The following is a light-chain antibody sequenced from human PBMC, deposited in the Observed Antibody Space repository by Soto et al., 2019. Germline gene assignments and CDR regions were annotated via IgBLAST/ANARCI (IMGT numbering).Light chain of an antibody. CDR1: QGISTF. V-gene: IGKV1-9*01. J-gene: IGKJ4*01. Sequence: DIQLTQSPSFMSASVGYRVTITCRASQGISTFLAWYQQHPGTAPKRLIYDASNLQSGVPSRFSGSGSGTEFTLTISSLQPEDFATYYCQQVNNYPLTFGGGTKVEIK. CDR3: QQVNNYPLT. CDR2: DAS.